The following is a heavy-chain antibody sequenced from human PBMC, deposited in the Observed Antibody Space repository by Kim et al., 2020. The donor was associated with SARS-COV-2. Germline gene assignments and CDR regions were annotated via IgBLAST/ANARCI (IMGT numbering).Heavy chain of an antibody. CDR3: ARVGNEYSSSFGY. Sequence: YAQKFQGRVTITADESTSTAYMELSSLRSEDTAVYYCARVGNEYSSSFGYWGQGTLVTVSS. V-gene: IGHV1-69*01. J-gene: IGHJ4*02. D-gene: IGHD6-6*01.